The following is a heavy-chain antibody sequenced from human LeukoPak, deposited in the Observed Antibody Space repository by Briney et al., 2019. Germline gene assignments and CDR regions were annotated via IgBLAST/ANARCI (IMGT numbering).Heavy chain of an antibody. CDR2: IYYSGST. J-gene: IGHJ4*02. CDR1: GASFRSYH. D-gene: IGHD1-26*01. Sequence: SETLSLTCTVSGASFRSYHWSWIRQPPGKGLEWIENIYYSGSTNYNPSLKSRVTISVDTSKNQFSLKLSSVTAADTAVYYCASGSQSRGDYWGQGTRVTVSS. CDR3: ASGSQSRGDY. V-gene: IGHV4-59*01.